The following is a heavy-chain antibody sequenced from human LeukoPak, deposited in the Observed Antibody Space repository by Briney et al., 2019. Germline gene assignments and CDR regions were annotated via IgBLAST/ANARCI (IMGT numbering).Heavy chain of an antibody. CDR3: ARGSRYSGSYFFDY. J-gene: IGHJ4*02. CDR2: MNPNSGNT. Sequence: ASVKVSCKASGYTFTSYDINWVRQATGQGLEWMGWMNPNSGNTGCAQKFQGRVTITRNTSISTAYMELSSLRSEDTAVYYCARGSRYSGSYFFDYWGQGTLVTVSS. V-gene: IGHV1-8*03. CDR1: GYTFTSYD. D-gene: IGHD1-26*01.